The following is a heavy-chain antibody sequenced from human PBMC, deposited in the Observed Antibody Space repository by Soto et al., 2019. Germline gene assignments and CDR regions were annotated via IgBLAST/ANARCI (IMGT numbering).Heavy chain of an antibody. V-gene: IGHV3-74*01. CDR2: INLDGSSR. CDR1: GFTFSTYY. Sequence: PGGSLRLSCAASGFTFSTYYMHWVRQAPGKGPVWVSRINLDGSSRSYADSVKGRFTISRDNAKNTLYLQMNILRAEDTAVYYCARYYGSGTYCVDYWGQGTLVTVSS. CDR3: ARYYGSGTYCVDY. J-gene: IGHJ4*02. D-gene: IGHD3-10*01.